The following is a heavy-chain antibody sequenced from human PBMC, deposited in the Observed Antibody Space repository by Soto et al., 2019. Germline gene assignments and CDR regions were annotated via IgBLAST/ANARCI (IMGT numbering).Heavy chain of an antibody. CDR2: IYYSGST. D-gene: IGHD2-15*01. CDR1: IINHY. CDR3: ARRYGGTFDY. J-gene: IGHJ4*02. V-gene: IGHV4-59*08. Sequence: IINHYGRWIRQPPGKGLEWIGYIYYSGSTNYNPSLKSRVTISVDTSKNQFSLKLSSVTAADTDVYYCARRYGGTFDYWGQGTLVTVSS.